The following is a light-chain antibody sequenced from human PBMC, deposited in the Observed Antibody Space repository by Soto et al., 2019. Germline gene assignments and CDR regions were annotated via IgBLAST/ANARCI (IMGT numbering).Light chain of an antibody. CDR1: QSISSW. Sequence: DIQMTQSPSTLSASVGDRVTITCRASQSISSWLAWYQQKPGKAHEVLIHKASNLESGVPSRFSGSGSGTEFTLTISSLQPDDFASYDCQQYLSYPLTFGGGTKLEIK. CDR3: QQYLSYPLT. V-gene: IGKV1-5*03. CDR2: KAS. J-gene: IGKJ4*01.